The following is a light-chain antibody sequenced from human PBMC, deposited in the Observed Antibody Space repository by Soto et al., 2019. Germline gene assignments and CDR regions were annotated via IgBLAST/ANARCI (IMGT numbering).Light chain of an antibody. CDR3: QHRSNWPPYT. J-gene: IGKJ2*01. V-gene: IGKV3-11*01. CDR1: QSVSKY. CDR2: DAS. Sequence: EIVLTQSPATLSLSPRERATLSCRASQSVSKYLAWYQQKPGQAPRLLIYDASNRATGIPARFSGSGSGTDFTLTISSLEPEDFAVYYCQHRSNWPPYTFGQGTKLEIK.